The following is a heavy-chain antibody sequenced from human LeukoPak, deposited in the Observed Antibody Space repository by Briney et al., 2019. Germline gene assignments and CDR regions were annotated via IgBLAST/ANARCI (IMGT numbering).Heavy chain of an antibody. CDR3: ARGPRSSWYWILDP. D-gene: IGHD6-13*01. CDR1: GGSFSGYY. Sequence: PSETLSLTCAVYGGSFSGYYWSWIRQPPGKGLEWIGEINHSGSTNYNPSLKSRVTMSVDTSKNQFSLKLSSVTAADTAVYYCARGPRSSWYWILDPWGQGTLVTVSS. J-gene: IGHJ5*02. CDR2: INHSGST. V-gene: IGHV4-34*01.